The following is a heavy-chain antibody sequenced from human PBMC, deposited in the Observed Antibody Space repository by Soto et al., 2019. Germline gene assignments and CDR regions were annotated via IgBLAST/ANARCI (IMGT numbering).Heavy chain of an antibody. V-gene: IGHV3-30-3*01. CDR1: GFTFRTFA. CDR2: ISNDGSNK. CDR3: ARDKKPFNWSPSILKSYYYGMDV. D-gene: IGHD1-1*01. Sequence: GGSLRLSCADSGFTFRTFAMHWVRQAPGKGLEWVAVISNDGSNKYFLDSVKGRFTVSRDNSNNTLYLQMDSLRAEDTAVYYCARDKKPFNWSPSILKSYYYGMDVWGQGTTVTVSS. J-gene: IGHJ6*02.